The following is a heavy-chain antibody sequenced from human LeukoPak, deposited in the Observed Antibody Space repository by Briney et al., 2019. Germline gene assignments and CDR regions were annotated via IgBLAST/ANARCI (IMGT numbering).Heavy chain of an antibody. Sequence: SETLSLTCTVSGGSISSGEYYWSWIRQPPGKGLEWIGYFSYTGSTYYNPSLKSRVSISVDTSKNQFSLRLMSVTAADTAVYHCARALNENCYAFDSWGQGTLVTVSS. CDR1: GGSISSGEYY. CDR3: ARALNENCYAFDS. J-gene: IGHJ4*02. V-gene: IGHV4-30-4*01. CDR2: FSYTGST. D-gene: IGHD2-2*01.